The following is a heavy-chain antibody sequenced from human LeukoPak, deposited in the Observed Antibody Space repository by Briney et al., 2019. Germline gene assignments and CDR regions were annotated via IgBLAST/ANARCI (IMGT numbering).Heavy chain of an antibody. V-gene: IGHV4-59*12. CDR2: IYYSGST. D-gene: IGHD3-3*02. J-gene: IGHJ4*02. Sequence: SETLSLTCTVSGGSISSYYWSWIRQPPGKGLEWIGYIYYSGSTNYNPSLKSRVTISVDTSKNQFSLKLSSVTPEDTAVYYCAKGYSISYWGQGTLVTVSS. CDR3: AKGYSISY. CDR1: GGSISSYY.